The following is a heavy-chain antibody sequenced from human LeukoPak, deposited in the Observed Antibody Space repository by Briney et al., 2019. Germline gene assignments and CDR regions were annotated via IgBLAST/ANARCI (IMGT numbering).Heavy chain of an antibody. CDR1: GFTFSSFW. D-gene: IGHD1-26*01. Sequence: PGGSLRLSCAASGFTFSSFWMTWVRQAPGKGLEWVANINQEGSEKYSVDSVKGRFTISRDNAKNSLYLQMNGLRVEDAAVYYCASGSHFDYWGQGTLVTVSS. CDR3: ASGSHFDY. CDR2: INQEGSEK. V-gene: IGHV3-7*01. J-gene: IGHJ4*02.